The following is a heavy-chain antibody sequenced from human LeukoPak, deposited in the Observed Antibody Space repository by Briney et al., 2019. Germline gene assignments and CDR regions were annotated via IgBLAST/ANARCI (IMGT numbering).Heavy chain of an antibody. CDR2: INPNSGGT. Sequence: ASVKVSCKASGYTFTGYYMHWVRQAPGQGLEWMGWINPNSGGTNYAQKFQGRVTMTRNTSISTAYMELSSLRSEDTAVYYCARGRWYGSGNLADYWGQGTLVTVSS. J-gene: IGHJ4*02. CDR3: ARGRWYGSGNLADY. V-gene: IGHV1-2*02. D-gene: IGHD3-10*01. CDR1: GYTFTGYY.